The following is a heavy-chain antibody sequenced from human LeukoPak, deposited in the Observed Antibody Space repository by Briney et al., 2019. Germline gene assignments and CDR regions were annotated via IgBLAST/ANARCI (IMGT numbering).Heavy chain of an antibody. D-gene: IGHD1-1*01. J-gene: IGHJ4*02. Sequence: GGSLRLPCAASGFTFSTYWMSWVRQAPGKGLEWVANIRHDAGEKYYVDSVKGRFTISRDNAKNSLYLQMNSLRAEDTAVYYCARYWNGGNYDYWGQGTLVTVSS. CDR2: IRHDAGEK. CDR1: GFTFSTYW. CDR3: ARYWNGGNYDY. V-gene: IGHV3-7*04.